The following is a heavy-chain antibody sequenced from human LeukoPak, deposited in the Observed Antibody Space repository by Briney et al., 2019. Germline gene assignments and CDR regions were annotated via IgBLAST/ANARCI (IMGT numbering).Heavy chain of an antibody. Sequence: PGGPLRLSCTASGFTFSTYWMHWLRHAPGKGLVWVSRINGDGGSRNYADSVKGRFTISRDNAKNTLYLQMSSLRVEDTAVYYCASASSHRTAAGGDYWGQGTLVTVST. CDR1: GFTFSTYW. CDR2: INGDGGSR. J-gene: IGHJ4*02. CDR3: ASASSHRTAAGGDY. D-gene: IGHD6-13*01. V-gene: IGHV3-74*01.